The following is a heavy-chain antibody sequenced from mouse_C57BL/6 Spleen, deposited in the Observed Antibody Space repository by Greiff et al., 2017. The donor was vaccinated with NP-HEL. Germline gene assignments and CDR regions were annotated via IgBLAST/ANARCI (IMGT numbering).Heavy chain of an antibody. CDR1: GYTFTDYY. CDR2: INPNNGGT. D-gene: IGHD1-1*01. V-gene: IGHV1-26*01. J-gene: IGHJ3*01. CDR3: ARREIYYYSEFAY. Sequence: EVQLHQSGPELVKPGASVKISCKASGYTFTDYYMNWVKQSHGKSLEWIGDINPNNGGTSYNQKFKGKATLTVDKSSSTAYMELRSLTSEDSAVYYCARREIYYYSEFAYWGQGTLVTVSA.